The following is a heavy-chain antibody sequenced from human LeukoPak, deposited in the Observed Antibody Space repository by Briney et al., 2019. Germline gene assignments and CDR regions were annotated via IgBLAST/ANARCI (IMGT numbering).Heavy chain of an antibody. CDR2: ISGSGGST. V-gene: IGHV3-23*01. J-gene: IGHJ4*02. Sequence: AGTLRLSCAASGFTFSSYAMSWVRQAPGKGLEWVSAISGSGGSTYYADSVKGRFTISRDNSKNTLYLQMNSLRAEDTAVYYCAKIAVPRTAAAGIDYWGQGTLVTVSS. CDR1: GFTFSSYA. D-gene: IGHD6-13*01. CDR3: AKIAVPRTAAAGIDY.